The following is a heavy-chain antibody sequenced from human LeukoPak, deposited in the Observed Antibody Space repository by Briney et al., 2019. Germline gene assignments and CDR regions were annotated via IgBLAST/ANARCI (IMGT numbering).Heavy chain of an antibody. V-gene: IGHV1-69*13. Sequence: GASVKVSCKASGGTFSSYAISWVRQAPGQGLEWMGGIIPIFGTANYAQKFQGRVTITADESTSTAYMELSSLRSEDTAVYYCARGSQNITIFGVVIINYYYYYGMDVWGQGTTVSVSS. D-gene: IGHD3-3*01. CDR3: ARGSQNITIFGVVIINYYYYYGMDV. CDR1: GGTFSSYA. CDR2: IIPIFGTA. J-gene: IGHJ6*02.